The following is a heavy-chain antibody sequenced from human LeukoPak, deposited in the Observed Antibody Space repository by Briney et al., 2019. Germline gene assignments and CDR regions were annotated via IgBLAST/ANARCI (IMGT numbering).Heavy chain of an antibody. V-gene: IGHV3-23*01. D-gene: IGHD4-11*01. CDR2: ISGGGPGT. J-gene: IGHJ4*02. CDR3: AKKKTGTTKAFDC. CDR1: GFTFSSYA. Sequence: RGGSLRLSCVASGFTFSSYAMSWVRQAPGKGLEWVSAISGGGPGTYYADSVKGRFTISRDNSKNTLYLQMNSLRAEDTVVYYCAKKKTGTTKAFDCWGQGTLVTVSS.